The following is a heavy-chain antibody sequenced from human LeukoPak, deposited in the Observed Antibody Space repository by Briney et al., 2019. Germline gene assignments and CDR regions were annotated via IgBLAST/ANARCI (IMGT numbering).Heavy chain of an antibody. J-gene: IGHJ3*02. CDR2: IYYSGST. Sequence: PSETLSLTCTVSGGSISSSSYYWGWIRQPPGKGLEWIGSIYYSGSTYYNPSLKSRVTISVDTSKNQFSLKLSSVTAADTDVYYCARLPLGPDAFDIWGQGTMVTVSS. CDR3: ARLPLGPDAFDI. V-gene: IGHV4-39*01. CDR1: GGSISSSSYY.